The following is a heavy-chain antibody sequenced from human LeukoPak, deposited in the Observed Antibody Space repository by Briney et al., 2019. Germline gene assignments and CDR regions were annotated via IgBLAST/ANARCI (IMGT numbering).Heavy chain of an antibody. Sequence: GGALRLSCAASGFTVSGTHMSWVRQAPGKGLEWVAAMYTGGTTYYADSVTGRFTISRDNSKNTLYLHMNSLRAEDTAVYYCAKDEATSGGGLASWGQGTLVSVSS. CDR2: MYTGGTT. CDR3: AKDEATSGGGLAS. D-gene: IGHD3-16*01. J-gene: IGHJ4*02. CDR1: GFTVSGTH. V-gene: IGHV3-53*01.